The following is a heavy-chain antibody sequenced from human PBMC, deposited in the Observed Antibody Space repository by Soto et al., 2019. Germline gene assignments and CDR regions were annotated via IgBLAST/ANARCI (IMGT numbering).Heavy chain of an antibody. CDR1: GFSLSTSGVG. V-gene: IGHV2-5*02. D-gene: IGHD3-9*01. CDR3: AHKGPEDWPLDY. CDR2: IYWDDSK. Sequence: QITLKESGPTLVRPTQTLTLTCAFSGFSLSTSGVGVGWIRQPPGKALEWLAVIYWDDSKHYSPSLRSRLTITTDTSKNQLVLTMTNMDPKDTGTYYCAHKGPEDWPLDYWGQGTLVTVSS. J-gene: IGHJ4*02.